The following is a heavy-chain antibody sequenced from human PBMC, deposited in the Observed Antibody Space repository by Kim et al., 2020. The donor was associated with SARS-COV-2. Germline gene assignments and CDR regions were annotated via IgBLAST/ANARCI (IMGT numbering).Heavy chain of an antibody. CDR2: ISWNSGSI. V-gene: IGHV3-9*01. D-gene: IGHD3-22*01. CDR1: GFTFDDYA. J-gene: IGHJ1*01. CDR3: AKDKGSSGYGYFQH. Sequence: GGSLRLSCAASGFTFDDYAMHWVRQAPGKGLEWVSGISWNSGSIGYADSVKGRFTISRDNAKNSLYLQMNSLRAEDTALYYCAKDKGSSGYGYFQHWGQGTLVTVSS.